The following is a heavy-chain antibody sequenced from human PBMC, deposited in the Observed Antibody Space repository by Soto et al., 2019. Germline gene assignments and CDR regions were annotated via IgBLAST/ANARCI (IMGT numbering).Heavy chain of an antibody. D-gene: IGHD6-19*01. V-gene: IGHV3-48*02. CDR1: GFTFSSYS. CDR2: ISSSSSTI. J-gene: IGHJ4*02. CDR3: ARVAPSGWYYFDD. Sequence: PGGSLRLSCAASGFTFSSYSMNWVRQAPGKGLEWVSYISSSSSTIYYADSVKGRFTISRDNAKNSLYLQMNSLRDEDTAVYYGARVAPSGWYYFDDWGQGTLVTVSS.